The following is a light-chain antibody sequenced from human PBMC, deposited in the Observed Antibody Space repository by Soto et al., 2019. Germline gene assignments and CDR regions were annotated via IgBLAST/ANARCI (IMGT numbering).Light chain of an antibody. V-gene: IGLV2-14*01. CDR2: EAS. J-gene: IGLJ2*01. Sequence: QSVLTQPASVSGSPGQSITISCTGTSSDVGGYDYVSWHQQHPGKAPKLMIYEASNRPSGVSNRFSGSKSANTASLTISGRQDEDEANYYCSSYTSSSTLVFGGGTKLTVL. CDR1: SSDVGGYDY. CDR3: SSYTSSSTLV.